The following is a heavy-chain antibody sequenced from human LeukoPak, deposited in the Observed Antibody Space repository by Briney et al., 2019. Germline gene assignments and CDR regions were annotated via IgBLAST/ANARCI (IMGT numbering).Heavy chain of an antibody. CDR2: ISAYNGNT. Sequence: ASVKVSCKASGGTFSSYAISWVRQAPGQGLEWMGWISAYNGNTNYAQKLQGRVTMTTDTSTSTAYMELRSLRSDDTAVYYCGRASNALDYWGQGTLVTASS. CDR1: GGTFSSYA. CDR3: GRASNALDY. V-gene: IGHV1-18*01. J-gene: IGHJ4*02. D-gene: IGHD4-11*01.